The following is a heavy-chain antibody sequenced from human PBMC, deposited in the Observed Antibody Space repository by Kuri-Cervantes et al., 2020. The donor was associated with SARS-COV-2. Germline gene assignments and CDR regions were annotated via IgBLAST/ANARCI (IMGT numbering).Heavy chain of an antibody. V-gene: IGHV1-2*02. D-gene: IGHD3-22*01. Sequence: ASVKVSCKASGYTFTDYYMYWVRQAPGQGLEWMGWINPNTGDTNYAQKFQGRVTMTRDTSISTAYMELSRLRSDDTAVYYCARDPSYYDSSGYYSPDAPQFDYWGQGTLVTVSS. CDR1: GYTFTDYY. CDR3: ARDPSYYDSSGYYSPDAPQFDY. J-gene: IGHJ4*02. CDR2: INPNTGDT.